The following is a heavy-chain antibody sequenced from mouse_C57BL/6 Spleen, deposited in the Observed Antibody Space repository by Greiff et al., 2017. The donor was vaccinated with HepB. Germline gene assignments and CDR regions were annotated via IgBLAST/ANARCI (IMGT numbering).Heavy chain of an antibody. CDR1: GYTFTSYW. D-gene: IGHD1-1*01. Sequence: QVQLQQPGAELVKPGASVKMSCKASGYTFTSYWITWVKQRPGQGLEWNGDIYPGSGSTNYNEKFKSKATLTVDTSSSTAYMQLSSLTSEDSAVYYCATIGTVVATDDYWGQGTTLTVSS. CDR3: ATIGTVVATDDY. CDR2: IYPGSGST. J-gene: IGHJ2*01. V-gene: IGHV1-55*01.